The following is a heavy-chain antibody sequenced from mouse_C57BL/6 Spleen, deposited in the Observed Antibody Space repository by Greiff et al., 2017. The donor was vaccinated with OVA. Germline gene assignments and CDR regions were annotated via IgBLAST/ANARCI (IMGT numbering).Heavy chain of an antibody. CDR3: TRGGQLRDWIAY. CDR2: IYPGNSDT. V-gene: IGHV1-5*01. Sequence: EVQLQESGTVLARPGASVKMSCKTSGYTFTSYWMHWVKQRPGQGLEWIGAIYPGNSDTSYNQTFKGKAKLTAVTSASTAYMELSSLTNEDSAGDYCTRGGQLRDWIAYWGQGTLVTVSA. D-gene: IGHD3-2*02. J-gene: IGHJ3*01. CDR1: GYTFTSYW.